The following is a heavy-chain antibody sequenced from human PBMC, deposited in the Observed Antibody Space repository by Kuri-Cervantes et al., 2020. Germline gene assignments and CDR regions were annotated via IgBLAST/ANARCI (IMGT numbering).Heavy chain of an antibody. V-gene: IGHV3-53*01. CDR1: GFTVSSNY. D-gene: IGHD1-14*01. Sequence: GESLKISCAVSGFTVSSNYMSWVRQAPGKGLEWVSFIYSGGTTHYADSVKGRFTISRDNTRNTLFLQLNSLRAEDTAVYYCAARSITGTTGWFDTWGQGTLVTVSS. J-gene: IGHJ5*02. CDR3: AARSITGTTGWFDT. CDR2: IYSGGTT.